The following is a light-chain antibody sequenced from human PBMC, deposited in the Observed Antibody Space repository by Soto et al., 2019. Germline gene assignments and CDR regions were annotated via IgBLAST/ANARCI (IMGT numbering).Light chain of an antibody. CDR1: SSDVGGYEY. Sequence: QSVLTQPASLSGSPGQSLTLSCTGTSSDVGGYEYVSWYQQHPGKAPKLMIYDVSGRPSGVSSRFSGSKSGNTASLTISGLQAEDEADYYCSSYTTSSTLVLFGGGTKLTVL. CDR2: DVS. V-gene: IGLV2-14*01. CDR3: SSYTTSSTLVL. J-gene: IGLJ2*01.